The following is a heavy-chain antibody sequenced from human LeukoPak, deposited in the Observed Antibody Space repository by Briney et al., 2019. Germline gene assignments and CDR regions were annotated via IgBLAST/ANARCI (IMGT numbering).Heavy chain of an antibody. D-gene: IGHD3-22*01. Sequence: PGGSLRLSCAASGFTFSSYWMHWVRQAPGKGLVWVSRINSDGSSTSYADSVKGRFTISRDNAKNTLYLQMNSLRAEDTAVCYCARGQVYYDSSGLYFDYWGQGTLVTVSS. CDR3: ARGQVYYDSSGLYFDY. J-gene: IGHJ4*02. CDR2: INSDGSST. CDR1: GFTFSSYW. V-gene: IGHV3-74*01.